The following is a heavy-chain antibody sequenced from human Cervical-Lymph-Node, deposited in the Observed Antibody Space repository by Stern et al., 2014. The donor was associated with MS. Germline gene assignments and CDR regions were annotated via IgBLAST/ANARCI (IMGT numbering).Heavy chain of an antibody. CDR1: GGTFSSSYA. CDR2: IIPILGLP. CDR3: ARGVVSNRAAATLHNLFDP. Sequence: QVQLVQSGAEVKKPGSSVNVSCKASGGTFSSSYAITWMRQAPGQGLEWMVRIIPILGLPNYAQKFQGRVTITADPSTSTAYMELSSLRSEDTAVYYCARGVVSNRAAATLHNLFDPWGQGTLVTVSS. V-gene: IGHV1-69*04. J-gene: IGHJ5*02. D-gene: IGHD2-15*01.